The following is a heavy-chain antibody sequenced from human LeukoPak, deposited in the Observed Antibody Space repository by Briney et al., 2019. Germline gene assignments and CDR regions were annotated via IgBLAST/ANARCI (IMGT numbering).Heavy chain of an antibody. J-gene: IGHJ3*02. Sequence: ASVKISCKVSGYTFTDYDMHWVQQAPGKGLEWMGLVDPEDGETIYAEKFQGRVTITADTSTDTAYMELSSLRSEDTAVYYCATEGLIAVAGTLAFDIWGQGTMVTVSS. CDR2: VDPEDGET. CDR3: ATEGLIAVAGTLAFDI. CDR1: GYTFTDYD. V-gene: IGHV1-69-2*01. D-gene: IGHD6-19*01.